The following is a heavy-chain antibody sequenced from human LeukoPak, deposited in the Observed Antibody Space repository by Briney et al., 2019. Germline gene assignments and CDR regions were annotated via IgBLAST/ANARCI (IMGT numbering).Heavy chain of an antibody. J-gene: IGHJ5*02. V-gene: IGHV1-18*01. CDR2: ISAYNGNT. CDR3: ARVPGALAAAGTWWFDP. D-gene: IGHD6-13*01. Sequence: GESLKISCKGSGYSFTSYGISWVRQAPGQGLEWMGWISAYNGNTNYAQKLQGRVTMTTDTSTSTAYMELRSLRSDDTAVYYCARVPGALAAAGTWWFDPWGQGTLVTVSS. CDR1: GYSFTSYG.